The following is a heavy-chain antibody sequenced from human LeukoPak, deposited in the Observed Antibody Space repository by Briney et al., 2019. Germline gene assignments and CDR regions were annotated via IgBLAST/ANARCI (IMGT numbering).Heavy chain of an antibody. J-gene: IGHJ4*02. Sequence: PGGSLRLSCAASGFTFSSYGMHWVRQAPGKGLEWVAVIWYDGSNKYYADSVKGRFTISRDNSKNTLYLQMNSLRAEDTAVYYCARDCGKYYYDSSGYYRDYWGQGTLVTVSP. CDR1: GFTFSSYG. V-gene: IGHV3-33*01. CDR2: IWYDGSNK. D-gene: IGHD3-22*01. CDR3: ARDCGKYYYDSSGYYRDY.